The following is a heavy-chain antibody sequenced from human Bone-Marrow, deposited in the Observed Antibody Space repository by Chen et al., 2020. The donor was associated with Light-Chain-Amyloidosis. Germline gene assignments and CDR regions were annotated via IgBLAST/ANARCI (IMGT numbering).Heavy chain of an antibody. V-gene: IGHV1-69*01. J-gene: IGHJ6*02. CDR1: GDTFSTYP. CDR3: ARDLWSGYYTYSHYHVMDV. D-gene: IGHD3-3*01. CDR2: IIPIFGTT. Sequence: QVQLVQSGAEVKKPGSSVKVSCRTSGDTFSTYPISRVRQAPGQGLEWMGGIIPIFGTTKYAQTLQGRLSITADESTRTAYMELSSLRSEDTAVYYCARDLWSGYYTYSHYHVMDVWGQGTTVTVSS.